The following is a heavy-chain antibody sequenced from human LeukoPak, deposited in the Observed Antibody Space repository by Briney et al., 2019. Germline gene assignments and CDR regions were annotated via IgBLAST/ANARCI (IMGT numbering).Heavy chain of an antibody. Sequence: SETLSLTCTVSGYSISNGYYWGWVRQPPGKGLEWIGSIYHSGSTYYNPSLKSRVTISVDASKNQFSLKLSSVTAADTAVYYCARPGYYYDSSGQAWFDPWGQGTLVTVSS. D-gene: IGHD3-22*01. CDR1: GYSISNGYY. J-gene: IGHJ5*02. V-gene: IGHV4-38-2*02. CDR2: IYHSGST. CDR3: ARPGYYYDSSGQAWFDP.